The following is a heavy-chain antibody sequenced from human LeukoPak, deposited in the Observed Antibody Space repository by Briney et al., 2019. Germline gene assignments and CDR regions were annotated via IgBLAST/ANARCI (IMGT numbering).Heavy chain of an antibody. V-gene: IGHV3-7*01. CDR2: IKKEGSEK. CDR3: ARDAFSRISIFGVVSDAFDI. Sequence: GGSLRLSCAASGFTFSTYWMTWVRQAPGKGLEWVANIKKEGSEKYSVDSVKGRFTISRDNAKNSLYLQMNSLRAEDTAVYYCARDAFSRISIFGVVSDAFDIWGQGTMVTVSS. J-gene: IGHJ3*02. D-gene: IGHD3-3*01. CDR1: GFTFSTYW.